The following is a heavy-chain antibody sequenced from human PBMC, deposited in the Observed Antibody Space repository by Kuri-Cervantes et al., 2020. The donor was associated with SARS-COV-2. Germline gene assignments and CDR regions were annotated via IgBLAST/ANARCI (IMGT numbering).Heavy chain of an antibody. J-gene: IGHJ6*02. CDR3: ARGRGEGYCSGGSCYPGGKYYYYYYGMDV. CDR1: GGSISSSNW. V-gene: IGHV4-4*02. CDR2: INRSGST. Sequence: GSLRLSCAVSGGSISSSNWWSWVRQPPGKGLEWIGEINRSGSTNYNPSLKSRVTISVDTSKNQFSLKLSSVTAADTAVYYCARGRGEGYCSGGSCYPGGKYYYYYYGMDVWGQGTTVTVSS. D-gene: IGHD2-15*01.